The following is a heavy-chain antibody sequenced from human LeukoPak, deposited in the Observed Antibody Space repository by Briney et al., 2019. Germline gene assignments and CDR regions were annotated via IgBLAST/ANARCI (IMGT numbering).Heavy chain of an antibody. Sequence: SSETLSLTCTVSGGSISSYYWSWIRQPPGKGLEWIGYIYYSGSTNYNPSLKSRVTISVDTSKNQFSLKLSSVTAADTAVYYCARETSQKGAHYTDVWGKGTTVTISS. CDR1: GGSISSYY. J-gene: IGHJ6*03. CDR3: ARETSQKGAHYTDV. D-gene: IGHD3-16*01. V-gene: IGHV4-59*01. CDR2: IYYSGST.